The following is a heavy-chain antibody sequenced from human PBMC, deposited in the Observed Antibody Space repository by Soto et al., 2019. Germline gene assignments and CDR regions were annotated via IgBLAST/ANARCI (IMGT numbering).Heavy chain of an antibody. V-gene: IGHV4-61*08. CDR3: ASVGSGWSRGDY. J-gene: IGHJ4*02. CDR2: IYYSGST. Sequence: SETLSLTCTVSGGSISSGGYYWSWIRQHPGKGLEWIGEIYYSGSTNYNPSLKSRVTISVDTSKNQFSLKLSSVTAADTAVYYCASVGSGWSRGDYWGQGTLVTVSS. CDR1: GGSISSGGYY. D-gene: IGHD6-19*01.